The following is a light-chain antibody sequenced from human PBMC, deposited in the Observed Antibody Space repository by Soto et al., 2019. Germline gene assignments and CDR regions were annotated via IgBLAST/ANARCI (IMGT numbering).Light chain of an antibody. J-gene: IGKJ1*01. V-gene: IGKV3D-11*02. CDR1: QSVSNNY. CDR2: DAS. CDR3: QQRSSWHT. Sequence: VLTQSPATLSLSPGERATLSCRASQSVSNNYLAWYQQKPGQAPRLLIYDASNRATGIPARFSGSGSGTDFTLTISSLEPQDSAIYYCQQRSSWHTFGQGTKVDI.